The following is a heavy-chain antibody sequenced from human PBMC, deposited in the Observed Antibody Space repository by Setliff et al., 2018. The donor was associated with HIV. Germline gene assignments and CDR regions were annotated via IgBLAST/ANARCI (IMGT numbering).Heavy chain of an antibody. Sequence: SETLSLTCAVYGGSFSGSYWSWIRQPPGKDLEWIGEINHSGSTNYNPSLKSRVTISVDTSKTQFSLKLSSVIAADTAVYYCTTSTVAGPFDYWDQGAPVTVSS. CDR3: TTSTVAGPFDY. CDR1: GGSFSGSY. V-gene: IGHV4-34*01. D-gene: IGHD6-19*01. CDR2: INHSGST. J-gene: IGHJ4*02.